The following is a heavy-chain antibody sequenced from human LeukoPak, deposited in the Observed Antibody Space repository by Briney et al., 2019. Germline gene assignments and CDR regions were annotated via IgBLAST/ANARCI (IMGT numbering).Heavy chain of an antibody. CDR1: GFTLSSYG. V-gene: IGHV3-30*18. CDR3: AKVRDFYYYGMDV. D-gene: IGHD3-3*01. J-gene: IGHJ6*02. Sequence: GGSLRLSCAASGFTLSSYGMHWVRQAPGKGLEWVAVISYDGSNKYYADSVKGRFTISRDNSKNTLYLQMNSLRAEDAAVYYCAKVRDFYYYGMDVWGQGTTVTVSS. CDR2: ISYDGSNK.